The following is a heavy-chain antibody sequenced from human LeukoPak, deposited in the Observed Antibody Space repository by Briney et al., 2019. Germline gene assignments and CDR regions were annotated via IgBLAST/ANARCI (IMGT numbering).Heavy chain of an antibody. CDR2: INHSGST. CDR1: GGSFSGYY. V-gene: IGHV4-34*01. CDR3: ASSYYDYWSGYYRENFDY. D-gene: IGHD3-3*01. Sequence: SETLSLTCAVYGGSFSGYYWSWIRQPPGKGLEWTGEINHSGSTNYNPSLKSRVTISVDTPKNQFSLKLSSVTAADTAVYYCASSYYDYWSGYYRENFDYWGRGTLVTVSS. J-gene: IGHJ4*02.